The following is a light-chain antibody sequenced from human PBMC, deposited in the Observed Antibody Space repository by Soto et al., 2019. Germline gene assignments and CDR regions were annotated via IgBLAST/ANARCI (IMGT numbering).Light chain of an antibody. Sequence: EIVMTQSPATLSVSPGERATLSCRASQSVSSNLAWYQQKPGQAPSLLIYGASTRANGIPARFSGSGSGTEFTLTISSLQSADFAVYYGQQYNNWPPYTFGQGTKLEIK. CDR3: QQYNNWPPYT. CDR2: GAS. J-gene: IGKJ2*01. V-gene: IGKV3-15*01. CDR1: QSVSSN.